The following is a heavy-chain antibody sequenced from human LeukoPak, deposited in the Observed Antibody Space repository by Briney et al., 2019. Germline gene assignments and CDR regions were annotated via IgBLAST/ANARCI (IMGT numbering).Heavy chain of an antibody. CDR3: AKDVWWSVS. CDR2: IKEDGSEK. CDR1: GFTFSSYW. D-gene: IGHD2-8*02. J-gene: IGHJ5*02. V-gene: IGHV3-7*03. Sequence: GGSLRLSCVASGFTFSSYWMSWVRQAPGKGLEWVANIKEDGSEKNYVDSVKGRFTISRDNAKNSLYLQMNSLRAEDTAVYYCAKDVWWSVSWGQGTLVTVSS.